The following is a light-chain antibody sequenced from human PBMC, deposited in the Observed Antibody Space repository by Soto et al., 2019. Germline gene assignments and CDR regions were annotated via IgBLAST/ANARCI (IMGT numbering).Light chain of an antibody. V-gene: IGKV1-5*03. Sequence: DIQMTQSPSTLSASVGDRVTITCRASQSISSWLAWYQQKPGKAPKLLIYKASSLESGVPSRFSGRGSGIEFTLTISSLQPDDFATYYCQQYNSYPYTFGQGTKLEIK. CDR1: QSISSW. J-gene: IGKJ2*01. CDR3: QQYNSYPYT. CDR2: KAS.